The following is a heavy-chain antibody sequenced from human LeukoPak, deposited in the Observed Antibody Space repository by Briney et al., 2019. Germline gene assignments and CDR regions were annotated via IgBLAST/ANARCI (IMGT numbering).Heavy chain of an antibody. J-gene: IGHJ4*02. Sequence: SETLSLTCAVYGGSFSGYYWSWIRQPPGKGLEWIGEINHSGNTNYNPSLKSRVTISVDTSKNQFSLKLSSVTAADTAVYYCARRGGGIQLWLWPFDYWGQGTLVTVSS. CDR3: ARRGGGIQLWLWPFDY. V-gene: IGHV4-34*01. D-gene: IGHD5-18*01. CDR1: GGSFSGYY. CDR2: INHSGNT.